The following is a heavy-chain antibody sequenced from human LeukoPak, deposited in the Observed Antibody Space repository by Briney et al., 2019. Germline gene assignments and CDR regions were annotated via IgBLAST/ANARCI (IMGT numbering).Heavy chain of an antibody. CDR2: IYYSGSA. J-gene: IGHJ4*02. V-gene: IGHV4-61*10. CDR3: ARDYYDSSGHDY. Sequence: PSETLSLTCTVSGDSISSVNYYWSWIRQPAGKGLEWIGYIYYSGSANYNPSLKSRVTISVDRSKNQFSLKLSSVTAADTAVYYCARDYYDSSGHDYWGQGTLVTVSS. CDR1: GDSISSVNYY. D-gene: IGHD3-22*01.